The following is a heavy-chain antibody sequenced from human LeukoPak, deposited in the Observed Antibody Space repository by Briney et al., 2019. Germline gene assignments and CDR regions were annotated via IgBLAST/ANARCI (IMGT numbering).Heavy chain of an antibody. CDR2: ISSSSSYI. CDR1: GFTFSSYS. V-gene: IGHV3-21*01. D-gene: IGHD1-14*01. Sequence: GGSLRLSCAASGFTFSSYSMNWVRQAPGKGLEWFSSISSSSSYIYYADSVKGRFTISRDNAKNSLYLQMNSLRAEDTAVYYCARAREPYRPYDYWGQGTLVTVSS. J-gene: IGHJ4*02. CDR3: ARAREPYRPYDY.